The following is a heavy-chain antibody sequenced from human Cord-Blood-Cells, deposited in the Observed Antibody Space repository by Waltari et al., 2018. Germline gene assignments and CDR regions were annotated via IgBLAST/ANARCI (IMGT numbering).Heavy chain of an antibody. V-gene: IGHV1-2*02. J-gene: IGHJ4*02. D-gene: IGHD3-10*01. CDR1: GYTFTGYY. Sequence: QVQLVQSGAEVKKPGASVKVSCKASGYTFTGYYMHWVRQAPGQGLEWMGWGTRNGRHTTGAQEDRGRDPMSGEAARGRADMEVSGRGRGDRDVDCWGRGGGGVTMVRGVIAYWGQGTLVTISS. CDR3: GRGGGGVTMVRGVIAY. CDR2: GTRNGRHT.